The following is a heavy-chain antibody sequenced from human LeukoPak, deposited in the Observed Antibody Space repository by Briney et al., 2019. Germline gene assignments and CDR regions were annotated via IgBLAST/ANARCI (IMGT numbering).Heavy chain of an antibody. CDR2: ISAYNGNT. J-gene: IGHJ4*02. Sequence: ASVKVSCKASGYTFTSYGISWVRQAPGQGLEWMGWISAYNGNTNYAQKLQGRVTMTTDTSTSTAYMELRSLRSDDTAVYYCARDPGPTYSYGSHYFDYWGQGTLVTVYS. CDR1: GYTFTSYG. CDR3: ARDPGPTYSYGSHYFDY. V-gene: IGHV1-18*01. D-gene: IGHD5-18*01.